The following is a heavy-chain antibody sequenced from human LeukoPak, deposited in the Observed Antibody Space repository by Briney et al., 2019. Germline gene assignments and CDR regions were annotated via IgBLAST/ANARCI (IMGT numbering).Heavy chain of an antibody. Sequence: SETLSLTCTVSGGSISSYYWSWIRQPPGKGLEWIGYIYYSGSTNYNPSLKSRVTISVDTSKNQFSLKLSSVTAADTAVYYCARSGDGYNYPAFDIWGQGTMVTVSS. CDR3: ARSGDGYNYPAFDI. CDR1: GGSISSYY. D-gene: IGHD5-24*01. J-gene: IGHJ3*02. V-gene: IGHV4-59*01. CDR2: IYYSGST.